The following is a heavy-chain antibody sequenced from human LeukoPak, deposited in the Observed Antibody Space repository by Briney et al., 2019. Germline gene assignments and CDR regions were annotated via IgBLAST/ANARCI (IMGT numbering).Heavy chain of an antibody. Sequence: PSETLSLTCTVSGGSISSSSYYWGWIRQPPGKGLEWIGSIYYSGSTYYNPSLKSRVTISVDTSKNQFSLKLSPVTAADTAVYYCARHGIQLWLSGMDVWGQGTTVTVSS. CDR1: GGSISSSSYY. CDR3: ARHGIQLWLSGMDV. D-gene: IGHD5-18*01. J-gene: IGHJ6*02. CDR2: IYYSGST. V-gene: IGHV4-39*01.